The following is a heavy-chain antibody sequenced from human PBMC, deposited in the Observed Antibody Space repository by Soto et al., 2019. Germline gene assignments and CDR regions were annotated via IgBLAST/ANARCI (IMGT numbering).Heavy chain of an antibody. CDR3: AIGESVRALES. J-gene: IGHJ4*02. CDR2: IYSGGSR. CDR1: GFSVSRSF. V-gene: IGHV3-66*01. D-gene: IGHD3-10*01. Sequence: EVQLVESGGTLVQPGGSLRLSCAASGFSVSRSFVNWVRQAPGKGLEWVSVIYSGGSRYYAGSLKDSITISRDTSKNTVYLQMHSLRAEDTALYSGAIGESVRALESWGQGTLVTVSS.